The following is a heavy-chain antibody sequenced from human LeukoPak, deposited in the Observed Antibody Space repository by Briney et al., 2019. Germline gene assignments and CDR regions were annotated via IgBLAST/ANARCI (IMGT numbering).Heavy chain of an antibody. CDR3: AREGVVPASVYYFDY. CDR2: IIPILGIA. V-gene: IGHV1-69*04. D-gene: IGHD2-2*01. J-gene: IGHJ4*02. Sequence: ASVKVSCKASGGTFSSDTISWVRQAPGQGLEWMGRIIPILGIANYAQKFQVRVTSNTDKSTSTAYMELSSLRSEDTAVYYCAREGVVPASVYYFDYWGQGTLVTVFS. CDR1: GGTFSSDT.